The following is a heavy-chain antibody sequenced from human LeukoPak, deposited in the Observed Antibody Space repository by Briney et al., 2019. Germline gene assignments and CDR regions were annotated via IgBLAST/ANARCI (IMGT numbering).Heavy chain of an antibody. CDR2: ISSRSATI. Sequence: PGGSLRLSCGASGFTFSSSSMNWVRQAPGKGLEWVSYISSRSATIYYADSVKGRFTISRDNAKNSLYLQMNSLRAEDTAVYYCARDPLSSSSFDLWGQGTLVTVSS. CDR1: GFTFSSSS. CDR3: ARDPLSSSSFDL. V-gene: IGHV3-48*01. D-gene: IGHD6-13*01. J-gene: IGHJ4*02.